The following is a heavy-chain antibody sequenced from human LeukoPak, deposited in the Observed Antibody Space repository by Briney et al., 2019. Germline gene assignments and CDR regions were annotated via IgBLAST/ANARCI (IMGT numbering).Heavy chain of an antibody. CDR3: AEDSVWEPGDY. CDR2: ISGSGSTT. J-gene: IGHJ4*02. CDR1: GFTFGSYA. V-gene: IGHV3-23*01. D-gene: IGHD1-26*01. Sequence: GGSLRLSCAASGFTFGSYAMSWVRQAPGKGLEWVSAISGSGSTTYYADSVKGRFTISRDNSKKTLFLQVNSLRAEDTAVYYCAEDSVWEPGDYWGQGTLVTVSS.